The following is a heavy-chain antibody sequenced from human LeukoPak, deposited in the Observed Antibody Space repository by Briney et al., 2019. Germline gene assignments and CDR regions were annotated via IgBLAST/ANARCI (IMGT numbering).Heavy chain of an antibody. CDR1: GFTFSSYS. D-gene: IGHD5-24*01. V-gene: IGHV3-21*01. CDR3: ASSRGAMANFDY. Sequence: PGGSLRLSCAASGFTFSSYSRNWVRQAPGKGLEWVSSISSSSSYIYYADSVKGRFTISRDNAKNSLYLQMNSLRAEDTAVYYCASSRGAMANFDYWGQGTLVTVSS. CDR2: ISSSSSYI. J-gene: IGHJ4*02.